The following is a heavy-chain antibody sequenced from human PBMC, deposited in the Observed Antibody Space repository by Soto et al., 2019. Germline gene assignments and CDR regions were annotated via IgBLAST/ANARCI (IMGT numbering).Heavy chain of an antibody. CDR1: GFTFSRYG. D-gene: IGHD6-19*01. V-gene: IGHV3-33*06. CDR2: IWYDGSNK. J-gene: IGHJ4*02. Sequence: GGSLRLSCAASGFTFSRYGMHWVLQAPGKGLEWVAVIWYDGSNKYYADSVKGRFTISRDNSKNTLYLQMNSLRAEDTAVYYCAKSQNSSGWYSIDYWGQGTLVTVSS. CDR3: AKSQNSSGWYSIDY.